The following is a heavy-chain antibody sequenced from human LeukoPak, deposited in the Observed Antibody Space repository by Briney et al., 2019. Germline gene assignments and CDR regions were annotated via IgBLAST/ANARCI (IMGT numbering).Heavy chain of an antibody. CDR1: GDTFNTYF. Sequence: ASVKVSCKSAGDTFNTYFINWVRQAPGQGLEWMGCISGYNGNTDYAPKFQGRVTMTIDTSANTAYVEVRSLSSDDTAVYYCARENYDIMTGFSGGFDYWGQGTLVTVSS. V-gene: IGHV1-18*01. J-gene: IGHJ4*02. D-gene: IGHD3-9*01. CDR2: ISGYNGNT. CDR3: ARENYDIMTGFSGGFDY.